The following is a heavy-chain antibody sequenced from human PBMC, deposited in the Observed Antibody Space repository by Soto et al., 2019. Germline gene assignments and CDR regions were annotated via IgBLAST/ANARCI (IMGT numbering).Heavy chain of an antibody. J-gene: IGHJ3*02. V-gene: IGHV1-69*12. CDR2: IIPIFGTA. D-gene: IGHD2-15*01. CDR1: GRTFSSYA. CDR3: ARRGGYCSGGSCYDAFDI. Sequence: QVQLVQSGAEVKKPGSLVKVSCKASGRTFSSYAISWVRQAPGQGLEWMGGIIPIFGTANYAQKFQGRVTITADESTSTAYMELSSLRSEDTAVYYCARRGGYCSGGSCYDAFDIWGQGTMVTVSS.